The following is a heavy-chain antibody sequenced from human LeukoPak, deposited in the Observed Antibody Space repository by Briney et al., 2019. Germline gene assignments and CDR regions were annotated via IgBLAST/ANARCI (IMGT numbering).Heavy chain of an antibody. CDR1: EFTFSSYE. V-gene: IGHV3-48*03. CDR3: ARDPYSGNYGNYYYYYMDV. Sequence: GGSLRLSCAASEFTFSSYEMNWVRQAPGKGLEWVSYVSSSGSTIYYADSVKGRFTISRDNAKNSLYLQMNSLGPEDTAVYYCARDPYSGNYGNYYYYYMDVWGKGTTVTISS. J-gene: IGHJ6*03. CDR2: VSSSGSTI. D-gene: IGHD1-26*01.